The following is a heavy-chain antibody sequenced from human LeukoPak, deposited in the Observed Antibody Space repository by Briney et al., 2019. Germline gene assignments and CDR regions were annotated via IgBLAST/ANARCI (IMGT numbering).Heavy chain of an antibody. CDR3: ARGKAHLGVTGRFDY. Sequence: SETLSLTCAVSGGSISSGGYSWSWIRQPPGKGLEWIGYIYHSGSTYYNPSLKSRVTISVDRSKNQFSLKLSSVTAADTAVYYCARGKAHLGVTGRFDYWGRGTLVTVSS. CDR2: IYHSGST. D-gene: IGHD2-21*02. V-gene: IGHV4-30-2*01. CDR1: GGSISSGGYS. J-gene: IGHJ4*02.